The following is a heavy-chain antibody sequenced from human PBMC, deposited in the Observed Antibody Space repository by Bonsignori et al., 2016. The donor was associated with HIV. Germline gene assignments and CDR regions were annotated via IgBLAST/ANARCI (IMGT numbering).Heavy chain of an antibody. CDR2: INHSGST. J-gene: IGHJ6*02. Sequence: QVQLQQWGAGLLKPSETLSLTCAVYGGSFSGYYWSWIRQPPGKGLEWIGEINHSGSTNHNPSLKSRVTISVDTSKNQFSLKLSSVTAADTAVYYCARGTPHDYIWGSYRHYYYGMDVWDQGP. CDR1: GGSFSGYY. V-gene: IGHV4-34*01. D-gene: IGHD3-16*02. CDR3: ARGTPHDYIWGSYRHYYYGMDV.